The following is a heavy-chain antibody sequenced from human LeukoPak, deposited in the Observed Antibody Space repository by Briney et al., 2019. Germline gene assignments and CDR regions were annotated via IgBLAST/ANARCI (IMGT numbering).Heavy chain of an antibody. J-gene: IGHJ3*02. D-gene: IGHD2-2*01. V-gene: IGHV3-23*01. CDR3: AKAQYCSSTSCFASDAFDI. CDR1: GFIFSQYS. CDR2: ISGSGGST. Sequence: GGSLRLSCAASGFIFSQYSMNWVRQAPGKGLEWVSAISGSGGSTYYADSVKGRFTISRDNSKNTLYLQMNSLRAEDTAVYYCAKAQYCSSTSCFASDAFDIWGQGTMVTVSS.